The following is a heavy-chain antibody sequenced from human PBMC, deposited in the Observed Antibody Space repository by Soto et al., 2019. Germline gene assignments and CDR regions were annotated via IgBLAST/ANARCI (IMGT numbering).Heavy chain of an antibody. Sequence: ASVKVSWKASGYTFSGHYMHWVRQAPGQGLEWMGWINPNSVGTNYAQKFQGSVTMTRDASISPAYMELSRLRSDDTAVYYCAREPMVRAAHGFDIWGQGTMVTVSS. CDR3: AREPMVRAAHGFDI. CDR2: INPNSVGT. D-gene: IGHD3-10*01. J-gene: IGHJ3*02. V-gene: IGHV1-2*02. CDR1: GYTFSGHY.